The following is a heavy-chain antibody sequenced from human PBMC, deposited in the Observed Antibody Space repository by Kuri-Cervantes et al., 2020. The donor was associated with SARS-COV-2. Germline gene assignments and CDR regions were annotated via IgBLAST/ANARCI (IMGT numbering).Heavy chain of an antibody. CDR3: AREEGGELGEAFDY. V-gene: IGHV3-21*01. J-gene: IGHJ4*02. D-gene: IGHD7-27*01. Sequence: GESLKISCAASGFTFSGYSMNWIRQAPGKGLEWVASIDSSSYYIYHADSVKGRLTISRDNAKTSLYLQMNSPKPEDTAVYYCAREEGGELGEAFDYWGQGALVTVSS. CDR1: GFTFSGYS. CDR2: IDSSSYYI.